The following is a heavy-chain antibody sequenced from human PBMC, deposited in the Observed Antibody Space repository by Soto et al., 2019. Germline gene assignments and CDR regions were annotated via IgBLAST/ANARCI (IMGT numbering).Heavy chain of an antibody. CDR2: ISTSSSTI. J-gene: IGHJ3*02. CDR3: ARERRHCSGGSCQYDAFDI. D-gene: IGHD2-15*01. V-gene: IGHV3-48*02. Sequence: GGSLRLSCAASGFTFSSFNMNWVRQAPGKGLEWVSYISTSSSTIYYADSVKGRFTISRDNAKNSLYLQMNSLRDEDTALYYCARERRHCSGGSCQYDAFDIWGQGTVVTVSS. CDR1: GFTFSSFN.